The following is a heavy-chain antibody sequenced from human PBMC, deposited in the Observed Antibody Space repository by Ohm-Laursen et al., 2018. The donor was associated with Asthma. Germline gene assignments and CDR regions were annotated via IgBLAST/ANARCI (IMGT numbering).Heavy chain of an antibody. CDR3: ATWTGNYPLDV. D-gene: IGHD3/OR15-3a*01. Sequence: LSLTCAASGFTFSNQAMSWVRQAPGKGLEWVSAISGSGGRTYYADSVKGRFTISRDNSKNTLYLLLNSLRADDTAVYYCATWTGNYPLDVWGQGTKVTVSS. J-gene: IGHJ6*02. V-gene: IGHV3-23*01. CDR2: ISGSGGRT. CDR1: GFTFSNQA.